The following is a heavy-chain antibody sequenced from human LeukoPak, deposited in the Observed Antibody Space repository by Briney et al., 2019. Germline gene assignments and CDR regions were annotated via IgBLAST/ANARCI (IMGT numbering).Heavy chain of an antibody. D-gene: IGHD3-16*02. CDR1: GDTFSSYA. J-gene: IGHJ4*02. Sequence: SGKVSGKASGDTFSSYAIIGVRQAPGQRAGWMGRITPFLGIANYPQKFQLRVTITADESTATAYMEMRSLRSEDSAVYYCGREACREMGVIWRTLGGQDCRYEHWGQGPLVTVSP. V-gene: IGHV1-69*04. CDR3: GREACREMGVIWRTLGGQDCRYEH. CDR2: ITPFLGIA.